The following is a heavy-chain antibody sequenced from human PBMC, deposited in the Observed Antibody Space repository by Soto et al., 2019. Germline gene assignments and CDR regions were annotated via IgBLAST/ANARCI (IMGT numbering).Heavy chain of an antibody. CDR2: INAGNGNT. CDR1: GYTFTSYA. D-gene: IGHD5-12*01. V-gene: IGHV1-3*01. Sequence: ASVKVSCKASGYTFTSYAMHWVRQAPGQRLEWMGWINAGNGNTKYSQKFQGRVTITRDTSASTACMELSSLRSEDTAVYYCAREEGGYSGYDSDYYYGMDVWGQGTTVTVSS. CDR3: AREEGGYSGYDSDYYYGMDV. J-gene: IGHJ6*02.